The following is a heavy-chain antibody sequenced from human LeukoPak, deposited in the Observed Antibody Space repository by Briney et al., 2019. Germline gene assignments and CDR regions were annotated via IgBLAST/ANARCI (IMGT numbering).Heavy chain of an antibody. J-gene: IGHJ3*02. Sequence: ASVKVSCKASGGTFSSYAISWVRQAPGQGLEWMGGIIPIFGTANYAQKFQGRVTITADESTSTAYMELSSLRSEDTAVYYCARDIDCSGGSCYSGYAFDIWGQGTMVTVSS. CDR2: IIPIFGTA. V-gene: IGHV1-69*01. CDR1: GGTFSSYA. CDR3: ARDIDCSGGSCYSGYAFDI. D-gene: IGHD2-15*01.